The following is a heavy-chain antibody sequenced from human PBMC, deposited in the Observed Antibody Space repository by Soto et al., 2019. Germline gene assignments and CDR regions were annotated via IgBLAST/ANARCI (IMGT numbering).Heavy chain of an antibody. CDR3: AKEGGDIDGSGSSLGYYGMDV. J-gene: IGHJ6*02. D-gene: IGHD3-10*01. CDR2: INPNSGGT. Sequence: QVQLVQSGAEVKKPGASVKVSCKASGYTFTGYYMHWVRQAPGQGLEWMGWINPNSGGTNYAQKFQGRVTMTRDTSISTAYMELSRLRSDDTAVYYCAKEGGDIDGSGSSLGYYGMDVWGQGTTVTVSS. CDR1: GYTFTGYY. V-gene: IGHV1-2*02.